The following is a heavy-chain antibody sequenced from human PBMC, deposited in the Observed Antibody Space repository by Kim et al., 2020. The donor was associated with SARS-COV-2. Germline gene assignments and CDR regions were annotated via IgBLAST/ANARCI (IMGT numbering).Heavy chain of an antibody. CDR2: IYHSGST. Sequence: SETLSLTCTVSGGSISSYYWSWIRQPPGKGLEWIGNIYHSGSTNYNPSLKSRVTISVDTSKNQFSLKLSSVTAADTAVYYCAREFGYSGYDWHVDYWGQGTLVTVSS. D-gene: IGHD5-12*01. CDR1: GGSISSYY. V-gene: IGHV4-59*01. CDR3: AREFGYSGYDWHVDY. J-gene: IGHJ4*02.